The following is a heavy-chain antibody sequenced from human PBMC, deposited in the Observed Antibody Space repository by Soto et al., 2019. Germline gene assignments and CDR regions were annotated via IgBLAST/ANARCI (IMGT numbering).Heavy chain of an antibody. CDR3: ARSFYDSSGYLGY. CDR1: GYSISSGYY. J-gene: IGHJ4*02. D-gene: IGHD3-22*01. CDR2: IYHSGST. Sequence: SETLSLTCAVSGYSISSGYYWGWIRQPPGKGLEWIGSIYHSGSTYYNPSLKSRVTISVDTSKSQFSLKLSSVTAADTAVYYCARSFYDSSGYLGYWGQGTLVTVSS. V-gene: IGHV4-38-2*01.